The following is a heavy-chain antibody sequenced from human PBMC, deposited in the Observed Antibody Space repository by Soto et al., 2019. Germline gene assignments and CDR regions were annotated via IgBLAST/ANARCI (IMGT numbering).Heavy chain of an antibody. D-gene: IGHD3-10*01. CDR2: ISYDGSSK. J-gene: IGHJ6*02. V-gene: IGHV3-30*18. CDR3: AKLGFTIDDMDV. CDR1: GLTFRSYG. Sequence: GGSLRLSCAVSGLTFRSYGMHWVRQAPVKGLEWVAVISYDGSSKYYGDSVKGRFTISRDDSQNTVYLQMNSLRAEDTAVYYCAKLGFTIDDMDVWGQGTTVTVSS.